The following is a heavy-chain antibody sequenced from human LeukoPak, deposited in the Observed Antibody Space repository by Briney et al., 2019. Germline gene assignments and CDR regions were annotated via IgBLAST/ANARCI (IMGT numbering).Heavy chain of an antibody. J-gene: IGHJ3*02. CDR2: INAGNGNT. CDR1: GYTFTSYA. Sequence: PAASVKVTCKASGYTFTSYAMHWVRQAPGQRLEWMGWINAGNGNTKYSQKFQGRVTITRDTSASTAYMELSSLRSEDTAVYYCARDDGYCSGGSCYYDAFDIWGQGTMVTVSS. CDR3: ARDDGYCSGGSCYYDAFDI. D-gene: IGHD2-15*01. V-gene: IGHV1-3*01.